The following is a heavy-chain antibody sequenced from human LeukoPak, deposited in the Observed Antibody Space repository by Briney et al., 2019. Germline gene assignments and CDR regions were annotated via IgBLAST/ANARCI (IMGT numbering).Heavy chain of an antibody. CDR3: ARDGWRYCSGGSCWVY. CDR1: GYTFTSYA. Sequence: GASVKVSCKASGYTFTSYAMNWVRQAPGQGLEWMGWINTNTGNPTYAQGFTGRFVFSLDTSVSTAYLQISSLKAEDTALYYCARDGWRYCSGGSCWVYWGQGTLVTVSS. J-gene: IGHJ4*02. D-gene: IGHD2-15*01. V-gene: IGHV7-4-1*02. CDR2: INTNTGNP.